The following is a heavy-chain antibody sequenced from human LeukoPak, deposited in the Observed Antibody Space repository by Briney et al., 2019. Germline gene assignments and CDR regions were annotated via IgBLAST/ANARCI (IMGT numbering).Heavy chain of an antibody. CDR2: IYTSGST. V-gene: IGHV4-4*07. CDR1: GGSISSYY. J-gene: IGHJ4*02. D-gene: IGHD2-21*02. Sequence: SETLSLTCAVYGGSISSYYWSWIRQPAGKGLEWIGRIYTSGSTNYNPSLKSRVTMSVDTSKNQFSLKLSSVTAADTAVYYCARDHGLSVTAMYYFDYWGQGTLVTVSS. CDR3: ARDHGLSVTAMYYFDY.